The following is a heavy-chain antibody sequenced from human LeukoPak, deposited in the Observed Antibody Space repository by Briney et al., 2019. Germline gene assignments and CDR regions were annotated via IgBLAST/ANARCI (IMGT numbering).Heavy chain of an antibody. V-gene: IGHV3-21*01. CDR1: GLTFSTYS. Sequence: GGSLRLSCAASGLTFSTYSMNRVRQAPGKGLEWVSSISSTGTYIYYADSVKGRFTISRDNAKTSLYLQMNSLRAEDTAVYYCARDRFEDVWGQGTTVTVSS. CDR2: ISSTGTYI. CDR3: ARDRFEDV. J-gene: IGHJ6*02. D-gene: IGHD3-16*01.